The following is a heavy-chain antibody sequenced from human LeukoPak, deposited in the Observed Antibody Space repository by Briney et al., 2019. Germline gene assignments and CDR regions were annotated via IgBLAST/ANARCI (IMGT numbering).Heavy chain of an antibody. V-gene: IGHV4-34*01. Sequence: WETLSLTCAVYGGTFSRYYWNWIRQPPGKGLDWIGYINHSGSTNYNPSLKSRVTISVDTSKNQFSLKLSSVTAADTAVYYCARSRGIAVAARRNNWFDPWGQGTLVTVSS. CDR1: GGTFSRYY. J-gene: IGHJ5*02. CDR3: ARSRGIAVAARRNNWFDP. D-gene: IGHD6-19*01. CDR2: INHSGST.